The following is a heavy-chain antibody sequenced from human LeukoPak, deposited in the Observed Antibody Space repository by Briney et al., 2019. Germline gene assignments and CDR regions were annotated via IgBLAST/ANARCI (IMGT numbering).Heavy chain of an antibody. CDR1: GFTFSSYA. Sequence: SGGSLRLSCAASGFTFSSYAMSWVRQAPGKGLEWVSAISGSGGSTYYADSVKGRFAISRDNSKNTLYLQMNSLRAEDTAVYYCVDEILYLHPEDQIGVWGQGTTVTVSS. J-gene: IGHJ6*02. CDR2: ISGSGGST. D-gene: IGHD2-8*01. V-gene: IGHV3-23*01. CDR3: VDEILYLHPEDQIGV.